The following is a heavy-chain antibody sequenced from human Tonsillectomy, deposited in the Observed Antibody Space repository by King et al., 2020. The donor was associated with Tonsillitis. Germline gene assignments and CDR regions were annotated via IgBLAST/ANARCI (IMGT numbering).Heavy chain of an antibody. V-gene: IGHV3-49*03. CDR2: IRSKGYGGTT. CDR1: GFTCGDYG. CDR3: TRVRDILWFGKFDY. J-gene: IGHJ4*02. Sequence: VQLVESGGGLVQPGRSLRLSFTASGFTCGDYGMSWFRQAPGKGREWVGVIRSKGYGGTTEYAGSLKGRFTISRDDSKSIAYLQMYSLKTEDTAVYYCTRVRDILWFGKFDYWGQGTLVTVSS. D-gene: IGHD3-10*01.